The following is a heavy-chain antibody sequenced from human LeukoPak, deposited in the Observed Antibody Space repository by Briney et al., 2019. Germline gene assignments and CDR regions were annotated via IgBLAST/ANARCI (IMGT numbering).Heavy chain of an antibody. CDR3: AKGSRLREGGSYRF. CDR2: IIPIFGSA. CDR1: GGIFSSYA. V-gene: IGHV1-69*06. Sequence: SVKVSCKASGGIFSSYAINWVRQAPGQGLEWMGRIIPIFGSANYAQKFQGRVTITADKSTRTAYMELSSLRSGDTALYYCAKGSRLREGGSYRFWGQGTLVTVSS. D-gene: IGHD3-16*02. J-gene: IGHJ4*02.